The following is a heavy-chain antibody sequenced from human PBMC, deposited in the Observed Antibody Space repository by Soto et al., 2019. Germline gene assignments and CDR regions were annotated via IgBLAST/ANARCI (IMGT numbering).Heavy chain of an antibody. CDR2: IYYSGST. J-gene: IGHJ4*02. V-gene: IGHV4-31*03. D-gene: IGHD4-17*01. Sequence: SETLSLTCTVSVGSISSGGYYWSWIRQHPGKGLEWIGYIYYSGSTYYNPSLKSRVTISVDTSKNQFSLKLSSVTAADTAVYYCASKTYGDYPSWGQGTRVTVSS. CDR3: ASKTYGDYPS. CDR1: VGSISSGGYY.